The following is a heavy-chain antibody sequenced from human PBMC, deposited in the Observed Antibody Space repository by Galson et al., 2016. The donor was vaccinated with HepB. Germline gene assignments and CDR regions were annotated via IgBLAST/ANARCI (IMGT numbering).Heavy chain of an antibody. CDR2: ITETGSFA. D-gene: IGHD4-17*01. CDR1: GFTLSSSA. CDR3: GRDYPTMTDRYPYHGDF. Sequence: SLRLSCAASGFTLSSSAMTWVRQAPGRGLEWVSAITETGSFAYYADSVRGRFTLSRDTSKNTVYLQMNYLRADDTALYYCGRDYPTMTDRYPYHGDFWGKGTAVTVSS. V-gene: IGHV3-23*01. J-gene: IGHJ6*04.